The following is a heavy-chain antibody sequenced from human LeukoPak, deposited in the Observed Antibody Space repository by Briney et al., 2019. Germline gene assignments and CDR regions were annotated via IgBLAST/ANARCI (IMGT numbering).Heavy chain of an antibody. J-gene: IGHJ4*02. D-gene: IGHD5-18*01. CDR1: GFTFSSYA. V-gene: IGHV3-30*04. CDR3: SKAGDTNYYRYGDY. CDR2: ISYDGSNK. Sequence: GGSLRLSCAASGFTFSSYAMHWVRQAPGKGLEWVAVISYDGSNKYYADSVKDRFTISRDNSKNTLYLQMNNLRGEDTALYYCSKAGDTNYYRYGDYWGQGTLVTVSS.